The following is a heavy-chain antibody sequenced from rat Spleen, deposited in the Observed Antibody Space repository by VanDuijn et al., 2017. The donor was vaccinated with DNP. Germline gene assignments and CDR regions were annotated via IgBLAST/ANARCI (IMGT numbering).Heavy chain of an antibody. D-gene: IGHD3-8*01. Sequence: EVLLVESDGGLVQPGRSLKLSCAVSGFTFNDYYMAWVRQAPAKGLEWVATISYNGGTPYYRDSVKGRFTISRDNAQSTLYLQVNSLRSEDTATYYCTSNPHIRTAAPFDYWGQGVMVTVSS. CDR2: ISYNGGTP. V-gene: IGHV5-7*01. CDR1: GFTFNDYY. J-gene: IGHJ2*01. CDR3: TSNPHIRTAAPFDY.